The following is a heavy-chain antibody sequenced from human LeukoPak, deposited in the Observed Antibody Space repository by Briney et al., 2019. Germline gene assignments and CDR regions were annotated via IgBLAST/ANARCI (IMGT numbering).Heavy chain of an antibody. V-gene: IGHV3-23*01. CDR1: GLTFSNHA. J-gene: IGHJ4*02. Sequence: GGSLRLSCAASGLTFSNHAMSWVRQAPGKGLEWVSGISDSGGSTYYADSVKGRFIISRGNSKNTLYLQMNSLRAEDTAVYYCAKDRSVMVRGTLDYWGQGTLVTVSS. CDR3: AKDRSVMVRGTLDY. D-gene: IGHD3-10*01. CDR2: ISDSGGST.